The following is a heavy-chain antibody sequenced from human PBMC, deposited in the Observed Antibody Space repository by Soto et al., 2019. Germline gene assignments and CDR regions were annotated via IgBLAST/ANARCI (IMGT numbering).Heavy chain of an antibody. J-gene: IGHJ4*02. V-gene: IGHV4-4*02. CDR3: ARARATIAAAAIFDC. Sequence: QVQLQESGPGLVKPSGTLSLTCAVSGGSISTSNWWSWVRQPPGQGLEWIGEVYRTGSTNYNPSLESRLTISVDKSKNQSSLKLTSVTAAHTAVYYCARARATIAAAAIFDCWGQGTLVTVS. CDR2: VYRTGST. CDR1: GGSISTSNW. D-gene: IGHD6-13*01.